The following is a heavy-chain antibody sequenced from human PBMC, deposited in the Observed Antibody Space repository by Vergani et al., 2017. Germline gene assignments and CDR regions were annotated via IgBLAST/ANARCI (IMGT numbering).Heavy chain of an antibody. Sequence: QVQLQQWGAGLLKPSETLSLTCAVYGGSFSGYYWSWIRQPPGKGLEWIGEINHSGSTNYNPSLKSRVTISVDTSKNQFSLKLSSVTAADTAVYYCARPMVEGSSGWFDYWGQGTLVTVSS. CDR3: ARPMVEGSSGWFDY. CDR1: GGSFSGYY. CDR2: INHSGST. V-gene: IGHV4-34*01. D-gene: IGHD6-19*01. J-gene: IGHJ4*02.